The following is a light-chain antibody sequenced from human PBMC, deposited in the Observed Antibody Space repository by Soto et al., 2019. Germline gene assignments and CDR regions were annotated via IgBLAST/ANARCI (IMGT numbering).Light chain of an antibody. V-gene: IGKV1-8*01. CDR2: AAS. CDR1: QGISSY. Sequence: PXSISASPADRVTITFRASQGISSYLAWYQQKPGKAPKLLIYAASTLQSGVPSRFSGSGSGTDFTLTISCLQSEDFATYYCQQYYSYPPTFGQGTKVDIK. J-gene: IGKJ1*01. CDR3: QQYYSYPPT.